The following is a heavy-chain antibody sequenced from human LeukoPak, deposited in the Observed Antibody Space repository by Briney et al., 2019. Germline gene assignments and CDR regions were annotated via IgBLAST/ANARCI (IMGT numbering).Heavy chain of an antibody. CDR1: GFTFDDYA. CDR2: ISWNSGSI. Sequence: SGGSLRLSCAASGFTFDDYAMHWVRQAPGKGLEWVSGISWNSGSIGYADSVKGRFTISRDNAKNSLYLQMNSLRAEDTALYYCAKDKVAVAGHPYYFDYWGQGTLVTVSS. CDR3: AKDKVAVAGHPYYFDY. J-gene: IGHJ4*02. V-gene: IGHV3-9*01. D-gene: IGHD6-19*01.